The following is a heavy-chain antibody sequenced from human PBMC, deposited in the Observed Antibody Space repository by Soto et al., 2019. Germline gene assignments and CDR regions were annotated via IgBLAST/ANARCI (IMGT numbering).Heavy chain of an antibody. V-gene: IGHV4-59*01. Sequence: SETLSLTCTVSGGSISSYYWSWIRQPPGKGLEWIGYIYYSGGTNYNPSLKSRVTISVDTSKNQFSLKLSSVTAADTAVYYCARDRNSGTGWFDPWGQGTLVTVSS. D-gene: IGHD6-13*01. J-gene: IGHJ5*02. CDR3: ARDRNSGTGWFDP. CDR2: IYYSGGT. CDR1: GGSISSYY.